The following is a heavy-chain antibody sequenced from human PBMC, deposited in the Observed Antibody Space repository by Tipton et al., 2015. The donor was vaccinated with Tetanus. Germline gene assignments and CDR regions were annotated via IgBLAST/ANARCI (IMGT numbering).Heavy chain of an antibody. J-gene: IGHJ6*02. V-gene: IGHV1-2*02. CDR3: ARDRGDYIYYGMDV. D-gene: IGHD3-22*01. CDR2: IDTNSGGT. Sequence: QMQLVQSGAEVKKPGASLKVSCKASGYTFTGYYVYWVRQAPGQGLEWMGWIDTNSGGTIYAQKFQGRVTMTRDTSISTAYMELGRLGSDDSAVYYCARDRGDYIYYGMDVWGPGPTVTVS. CDR1: GYTFTGYY.